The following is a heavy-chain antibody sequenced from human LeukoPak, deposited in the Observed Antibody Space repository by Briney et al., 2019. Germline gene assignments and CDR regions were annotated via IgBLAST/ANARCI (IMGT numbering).Heavy chain of an antibody. CDR3: ARGVDIVATLFDY. J-gene: IGHJ4*02. Sequence: KAAETLSLTCTVSGVSLSRSYWSWIRQPPGKGLEWVGCIYYSGSTRYNPSLKNRLTISVSTSKNQFSLQQSSVSSADTAVYSWARGVDIVATLFDYWGQGTLVTVSS. CDR1: GVSLSRSY. D-gene: IGHD5-12*01. V-gene: IGHV4-59*01. CDR2: IYYSGST.